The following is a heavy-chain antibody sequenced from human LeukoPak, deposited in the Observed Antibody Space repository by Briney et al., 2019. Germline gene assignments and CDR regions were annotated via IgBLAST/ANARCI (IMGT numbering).Heavy chain of an antibody. CDR2: INAGNGNT. CDR3: ARGYREPKRSYYFDY. CDR1: GYTFTSYA. D-gene: IGHD1-26*01. Sequence: ASVKVSCKASGYTFTSYAMHWVRQAPGQRLEWMGWINAGNGNTKYSQKFQGRVTITRDTSASTAYMELSSLRSEDTAVYYCARGYREPKRSYYFDYWGQGTLVTVSS. J-gene: IGHJ4*02. V-gene: IGHV1-3*01.